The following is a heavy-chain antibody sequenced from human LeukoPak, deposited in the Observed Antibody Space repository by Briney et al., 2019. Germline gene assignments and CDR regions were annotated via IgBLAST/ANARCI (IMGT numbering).Heavy chain of an antibody. D-gene: IGHD3-10*01. V-gene: IGHV7-4-1*02. J-gene: IGHJ6*02. CDR1: GYTFTSYA. CDR3: ARVSMVRGPHYGMDV. CDR2: INTNTGNP. Sequence: ASVKVSCKASGYTFTSYAMNRVRQAPGQGLEWMGWINTNTGNPTYAQGFTGRFVFSLDTSVSTAYLQISSLKAEDTAVYYCARVSMVRGPHYGMDVWGQGTTVTVSS.